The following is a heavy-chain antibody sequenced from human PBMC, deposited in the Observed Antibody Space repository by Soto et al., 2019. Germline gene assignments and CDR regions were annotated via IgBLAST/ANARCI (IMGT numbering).Heavy chain of an antibody. CDR2: ISSSSSTI. CDR3: ARPPPPLLNYYYYYMDV. Sequence: GGSLRLSCAASGFTFSSYSMNWVRQAPGKGLEWVSYISSSSSTIYFADSVKGRFTISRDNAKNSLYLQMNSLRAEDTAVYYCARPPPPLLNYYYYYMDVWGKGTTVTVSS. J-gene: IGHJ6*03. V-gene: IGHV3-48*01. CDR1: GFTFSSYS.